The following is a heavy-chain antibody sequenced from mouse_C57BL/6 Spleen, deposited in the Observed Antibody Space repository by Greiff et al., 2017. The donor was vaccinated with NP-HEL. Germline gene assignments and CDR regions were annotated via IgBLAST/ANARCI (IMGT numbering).Heavy chain of an antibody. CDR3: ARGHYGNYDYAMDY. CDR1: GYTFTSYW. J-gene: IGHJ4*01. Sequence: VQLQQSGAELVKPGASVKLSCKASGYTFTSYWMQWVKQRPGQGLEWIGEIDPSDSYTNYNQKFKGKATLTVDTSSSTAYMQRSSLTSEDSAVYYCARGHYGNYDYAMDYWGQGTSVTVSS. D-gene: IGHD2-1*01. CDR2: IDPSDSYT. V-gene: IGHV1-50*01.